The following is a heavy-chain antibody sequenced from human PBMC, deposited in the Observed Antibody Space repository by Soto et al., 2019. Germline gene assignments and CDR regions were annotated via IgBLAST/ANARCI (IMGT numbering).Heavy chain of an antibody. CDR2: ISWNGDAT. Sequence: GGSLRLSCAASGFTFDDYAIHWVRQIPGKGLEWVSGISWNGDATGYADSVKGRFTISRDNAKNSLYLQMDSLKSEDTAMYYCANLPLYGSGFDCWGQGTLVTVSS. CDR3: ANLPLYGSGFDC. CDR1: GFTFDDYA. J-gene: IGHJ4*02. V-gene: IGHV3-9*01. D-gene: IGHD3-10*01.